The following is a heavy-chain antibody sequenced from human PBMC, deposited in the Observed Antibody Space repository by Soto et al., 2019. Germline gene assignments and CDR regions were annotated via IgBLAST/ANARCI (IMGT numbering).Heavy chain of an antibody. CDR3: TTGQRPIRFLEWLSRYYFDF. J-gene: IGHJ4*02. Sequence: ASVKVSCKVSGYTLTELSMHWVRQAPGKGLEWMGGFDPEDGETVYAQKFQGRVTMTEDTSTDAAYMELSSLRSEDTAVYYCTTGQRPIRFLEWLSRYYFDFWGQGTLVTVSS. CDR2: FDPEDGET. D-gene: IGHD3-3*01. V-gene: IGHV1-24*01. CDR1: GYTLTELS.